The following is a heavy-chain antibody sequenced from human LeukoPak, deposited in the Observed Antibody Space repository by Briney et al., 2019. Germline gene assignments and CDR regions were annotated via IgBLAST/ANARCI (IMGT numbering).Heavy chain of an antibody. CDR2: IYPGDSDT. Sequence: GESLKISCKGSGYSFTSYWIGWVRQMPGKGLEWMGIIYPGDSDTRYSPSFQGQVTISADKSISTAYLQWSSLKASDTAMYYCASRANYCSSTSCHYYGMDVWGQGTTVTVSS. J-gene: IGHJ6*02. D-gene: IGHD2-2*01. CDR3: ASRANYCSSTSCHYYGMDV. CDR1: GYSFTSYW. V-gene: IGHV5-51*01.